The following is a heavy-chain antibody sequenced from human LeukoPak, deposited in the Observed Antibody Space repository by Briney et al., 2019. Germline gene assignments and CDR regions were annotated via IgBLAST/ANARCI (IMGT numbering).Heavy chain of an antibody. CDR2: IRYDGSNK. V-gene: IGHV3-30*02. CDR3: ARGASYDFWSGYFTALGDYFDY. J-gene: IGHJ4*02. CDR1: GFTFSSYG. Sequence: GGSLRLSCAASGFTFSSYGMHWVRQAPGKGLEWVAFIRYDGSNKYYADSVKGRFTISRDNSKNTLYLQMNSLRAEDTAVYYCARGASYDFWSGYFTALGDYFDYWGQGTLVTVSS. D-gene: IGHD3-3*01.